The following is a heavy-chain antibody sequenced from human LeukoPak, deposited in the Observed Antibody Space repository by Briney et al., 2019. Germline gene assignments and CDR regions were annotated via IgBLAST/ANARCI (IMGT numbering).Heavy chain of an antibody. CDR2: IYNSGST. D-gene: IGHD3-10*01. J-gene: IGHJ3*02. CDR1: GGSIRSGNYY. V-gene: IGHV4-31*03. CDR3: AIPMIRGVISAFDI. Sequence: SETLSLTCSVSGGSIRSGNYYWSWIRQHPGKGLEWIGYIYNSGSTFYNPSLKRRVTISVDTSKNYFSLKLRSVTAADTAVYYCAIPMIRGVISAFDIWGQGTMVTVSS.